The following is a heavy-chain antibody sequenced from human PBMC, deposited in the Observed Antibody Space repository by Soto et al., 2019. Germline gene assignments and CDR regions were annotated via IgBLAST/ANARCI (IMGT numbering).Heavy chain of an antibody. Sequence: QVHLVQSGAEVKKPGASVKVSCKASGYSFTDYYMHWVRQAPGQGLEWMGWINTKTGGTNYAQRVQGRVTTTGDTSINTAYMELSRLRSDDTAVYYCARVGPTGWFDPWGQGTMVTVSS. CDR1: GYSFTDYY. CDR2: INTKTGGT. V-gene: IGHV1-2*02. J-gene: IGHJ5*02. CDR3: ARVGPTGWFDP.